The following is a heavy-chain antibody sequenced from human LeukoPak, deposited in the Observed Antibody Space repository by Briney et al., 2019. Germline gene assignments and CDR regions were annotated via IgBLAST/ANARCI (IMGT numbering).Heavy chain of an antibody. J-gene: IGHJ3*02. V-gene: IGHV4-59*01. CDR3: ARDAPIVGATPDAFDI. D-gene: IGHD1-26*01. Sequence: SETLSLTCTVSGGSISSYYWSWIRQPPGKGLEWIGYIYYSGSTNYNPSLKSRVTISVDTSKNQFSLKLSSVTAADTAVYYCARDAPIVGATPDAFDIWGQGTMVTVSS. CDR1: GGSISSYY. CDR2: IYYSGST.